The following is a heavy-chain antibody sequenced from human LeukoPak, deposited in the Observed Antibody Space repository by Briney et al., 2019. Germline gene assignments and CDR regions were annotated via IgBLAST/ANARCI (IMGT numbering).Heavy chain of an antibody. V-gene: IGHV3-30*02. J-gene: IGHJ4*02. D-gene: IGHD4/OR15-4a*01. CDR2: IRYDGSNK. CDR3: ARRAGAYSHPYDY. CDR1: GFTFSSYG. Sequence: GGSLRLSCAASGFTFSSYGMHWVRQAPGKGLEWVAFIRYDGSNKYYADSVKGRFTISRDNSKNTLYLQMNSLRADDTAVYYCARRAGAYSHPYDYWGQGTLVTVSS.